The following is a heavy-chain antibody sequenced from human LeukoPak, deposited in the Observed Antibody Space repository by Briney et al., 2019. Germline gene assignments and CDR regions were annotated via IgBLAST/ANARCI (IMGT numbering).Heavy chain of an antibody. D-gene: IGHD2-21*01. V-gene: IGHV3-21*04. CDR1: GFTFSSYT. J-gene: IGHJ4*02. CDR2: ISTSSIYI. Sequence: GGSLRLSCAASGFTFSSYTMNWVRQAPGKGLEWVSSISTSSIYIYYADSVKGRFTISRDNAKNSLYLQMNSLRAEDTAVYYCAKDYVVGSIDYWGQGTLVTVSS. CDR3: AKDYVVGSIDY.